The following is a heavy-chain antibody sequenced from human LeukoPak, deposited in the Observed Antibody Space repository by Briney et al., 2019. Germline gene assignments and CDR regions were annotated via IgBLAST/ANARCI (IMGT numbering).Heavy chain of an antibody. V-gene: IGHV1-58*02. D-gene: IGHD3-16*01. J-gene: IGHJ4*02. CDR2: IVVGSGNT. CDR1: GFTFRSTA. Sequence: TSVKVSCKASGFTFRSTAMQWVRQARGQPLEWTGWIVVGSGNTNYAQNFQERVTITRDMSTSTAYMELSSLRSEDTAVYYCAADPGMLTSYFEYWGQGTLVTVSS. CDR3: AADPGMLTSYFEY.